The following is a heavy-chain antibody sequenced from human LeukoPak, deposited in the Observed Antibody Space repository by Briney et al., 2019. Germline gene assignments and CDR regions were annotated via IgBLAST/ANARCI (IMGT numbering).Heavy chain of an antibody. CDR3: ARDSWRDDIVVVPAAHFDY. Sequence: ASVKVSCKASGYTFTSYGISWVRQAPGQGLEWMGWISAYNGNTNYAQKLQGRVTMTTDTSTSTAYMELRSLRSDDTAVYYCARDSWRDDIVVVPAAHFDYWGQGTLVTVSS. CDR2: ISAYNGNT. D-gene: IGHD2-2*01. J-gene: IGHJ4*02. CDR1: GYTFTSYG. V-gene: IGHV1-18*01.